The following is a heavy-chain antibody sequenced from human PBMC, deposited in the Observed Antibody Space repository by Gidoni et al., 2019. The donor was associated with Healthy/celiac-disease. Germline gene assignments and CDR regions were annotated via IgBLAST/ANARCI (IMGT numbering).Heavy chain of an antibody. D-gene: IGHD3-22*01. V-gene: IGHV3-30*18. Sequence: QVQLVESGGGVVQPGRSLRLSCAASGCTFSSYGMHWVRQAPGKGLEWVAVITYDGSNKYYADSVKGRFTISRDNSKNTLYLQMNSLRAEDTAVYYCAKGNYYDSSGYFDYWGQGTLVTVSS. CDR3: AKGNYYDSSGYFDY. J-gene: IGHJ4*02. CDR1: GCTFSSYG. CDR2: ITYDGSNK.